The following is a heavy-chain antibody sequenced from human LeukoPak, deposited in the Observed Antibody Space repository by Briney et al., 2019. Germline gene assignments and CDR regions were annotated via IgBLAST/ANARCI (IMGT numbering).Heavy chain of an antibody. V-gene: IGHV3-30-3*01. CDR1: GFTFSSYA. CDR2: ISYDGSNK. D-gene: IGHD6-13*01. J-gene: IGHJ4*02. CDR3: ARSEGIISSSWWYYFDY. Sequence: GGSLRLSCAASGFTFSSYAMHWVRQAPGKGLEWVAVISYDGSNKYYADSVKGRFTISRDNSKNTLYLQMNSLRAEDTAVYYCARSEGIISSSWWYYFDYWGQGTLVTVSS.